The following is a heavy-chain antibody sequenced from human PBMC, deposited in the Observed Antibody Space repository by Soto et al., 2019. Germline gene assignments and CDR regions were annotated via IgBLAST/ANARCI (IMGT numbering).Heavy chain of an antibody. CDR1: VASISSSDYY. Sequence: PSETLSLTCTVSVASISSSDYYWGWIRQPPGKGLEWIGEIYYSGSTYYNPSLKSRVTISVDKSRNQFSLKLSSVTAADTAVYYCARGGDYYDSSHFDYWGQGTLVTVSS. J-gene: IGHJ4*02. CDR3: ARGGDYYDSSHFDY. D-gene: IGHD3-22*01. CDR2: IYYSGST. V-gene: IGHV4-39*07.